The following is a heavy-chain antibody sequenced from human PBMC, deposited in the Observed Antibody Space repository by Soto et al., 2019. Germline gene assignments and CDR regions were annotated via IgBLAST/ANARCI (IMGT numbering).Heavy chain of an antibody. D-gene: IGHD2-2*01. CDR1: GFAFNNYG. V-gene: IGHV3-21*01. CDR3: AREDSIIIPAVSDF. J-gene: IGHJ4*02. CDR2: ISKSDYT. Sequence: GGSLRLSCTVSGFAFNNYGINWVRQAPGQGLQWVSSISKSDYTYYSDSVKGRFTISRDNAKNSVSLQMNTLRVEDTAVYYCAREDSIIIPAVSDFWGQGTLVTVSS.